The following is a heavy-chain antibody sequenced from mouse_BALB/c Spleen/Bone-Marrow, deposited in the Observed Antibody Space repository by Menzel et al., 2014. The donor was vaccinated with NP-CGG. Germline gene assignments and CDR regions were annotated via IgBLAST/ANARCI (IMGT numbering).Heavy chain of an antibody. Sequence: PGGGLVRPGGSLKLSCATSGFTFSDYYMYWVRQTPEKRLEWVAYISNGGGSTYYPDTVKGRFTISRDNAKNTLYLQMSRLKSEDTAMYYCARPTIYYDYDGYAMVYWGQGTSVTVSS. D-gene: IGHD2-4*01. CDR1: GFTFSDYY. CDR3: ARPTIYYDYDGYAMVY. J-gene: IGHJ4*01. CDR2: ISNGGGST. V-gene: IGHV5-12*02.